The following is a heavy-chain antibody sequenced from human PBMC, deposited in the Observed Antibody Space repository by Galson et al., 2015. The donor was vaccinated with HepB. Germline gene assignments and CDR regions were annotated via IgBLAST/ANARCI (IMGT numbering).Heavy chain of an antibody. CDR2: ISSSSSTI. J-gene: IGHJ1*01. D-gene: IGHD3-10*01. CDR3: ARGGPWFGERTEYFQN. CDR1: GFTFSSQS. Sequence: SLRLSCAASGFTFSSQSMNWVRQAPGKGLGWISYISSSSSTIYYADSVKGRFIVPRDNARMSVFLQMDSLRGEDTAVYYCARGGPWFGERTEYFQNWGQGTLVTVSS. V-gene: IGHV3-48*04.